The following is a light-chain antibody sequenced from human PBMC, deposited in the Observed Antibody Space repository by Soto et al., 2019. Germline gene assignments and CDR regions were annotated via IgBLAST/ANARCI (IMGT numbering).Light chain of an antibody. CDR2: GAS. Sequence: DIQMTQSPSTLSASVGDRVTITCRASQSISDWLAWYQQKPGKVPQLLIYGASRLESGVPSRFSGRGSGTEFTLTIGGLQPDDFATYYCQHYNAFPWPFGQGTKVDIK. V-gene: IGKV1-5*01. J-gene: IGKJ1*01. CDR1: QSISDW. CDR3: QHYNAFPWP.